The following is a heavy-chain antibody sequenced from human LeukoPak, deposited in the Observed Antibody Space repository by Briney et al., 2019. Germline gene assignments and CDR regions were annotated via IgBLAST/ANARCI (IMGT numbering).Heavy chain of an antibody. D-gene: IGHD1-26*01. Sequence: GGSLRLSCAVSGFTFSSYAMSWVRQAPGKGLEWVSAISGSGGSTYYADSVKGRFTISRDNSKNTLYLQMNSLRAEDTAVYYCAKGGELPFYYYYGMDVWGQGTTVTVSS. CDR3: AKGGELPFYYYYGMDV. J-gene: IGHJ6*02. CDR2: ISGSGGST. CDR1: GFTFSSYA. V-gene: IGHV3-23*01.